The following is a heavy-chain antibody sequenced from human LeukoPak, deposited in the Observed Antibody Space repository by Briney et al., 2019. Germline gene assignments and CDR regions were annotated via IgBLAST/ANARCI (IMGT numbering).Heavy chain of an antibody. Sequence: SETLSLTCAVYGGSFSGYYLSWIRQPPGKGLEWIGEINHSGSTNYNPSLKSRVTISVDTSKNQFSLKLSSVTAADTAVYYCARGETSRFDAFDIWGQGTMVTVSS. J-gene: IGHJ3*02. V-gene: IGHV4-34*01. CDR1: GGSFSGYY. D-gene: IGHD2-2*01. CDR3: ARGETSRFDAFDI. CDR2: INHSGST.